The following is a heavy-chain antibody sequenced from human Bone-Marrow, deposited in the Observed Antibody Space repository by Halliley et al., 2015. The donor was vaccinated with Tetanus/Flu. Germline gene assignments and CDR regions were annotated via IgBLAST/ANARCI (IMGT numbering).Heavy chain of an antibody. CDR3: VTGKGWLPDY. J-gene: IGHJ4*02. CDR2: VYDSGGT. V-gene: IGHV4-59*01. Sequence: GKGLEWIGYVYDSGGTKYNPSLKSRVTISRDTSKNRFSLSLTSVTAADTAVYYCVTGKGWLPDYWGQGTLVTVSS. D-gene: IGHD5-12*01.